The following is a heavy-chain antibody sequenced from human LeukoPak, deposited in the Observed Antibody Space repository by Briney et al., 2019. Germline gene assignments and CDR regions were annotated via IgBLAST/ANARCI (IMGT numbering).Heavy chain of an antibody. CDR1: GFTFSSYG. CDR2: IWYDGSNK. D-gene: IGHD3-3*01. V-gene: IGHV3-33*01. Sequence: PGGSLRLSCAASGFTFSSYGMHWVRQAPGKGLEWVAVIWYDGSNKYYADSVKGRFTISRDNSKNTLYLQMNSLRAEDTAVYYCARGPLGRFLDYGMDVWGQGTTVTVSS. CDR3: ARGPLGRFLDYGMDV. J-gene: IGHJ6*02.